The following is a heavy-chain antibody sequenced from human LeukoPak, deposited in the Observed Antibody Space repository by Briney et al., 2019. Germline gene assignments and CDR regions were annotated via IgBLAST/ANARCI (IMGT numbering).Heavy chain of an antibody. V-gene: IGHV4-61*02. D-gene: IGHD6-19*01. Sequence: SETLSLTCTVSGGSISTSNYYWGWIRQPAGKGLEWIGRIYTSGSTNYNPSLKSRVTMSVDTSKNQFSLKQNSVTAADTAVYYCARSLSSGWFPFDYWGQGTLVTVSS. CDR1: GGSISTSNYY. CDR2: IYTSGST. J-gene: IGHJ4*02. CDR3: ARSLSSGWFPFDY.